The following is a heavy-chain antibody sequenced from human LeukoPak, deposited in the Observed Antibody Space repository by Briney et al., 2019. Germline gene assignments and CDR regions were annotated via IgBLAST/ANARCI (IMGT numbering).Heavy chain of an antibody. CDR3: ARDSSTVTNIDY. CDR2: ISSSSSYI. J-gene: IGHJ4*02. D-gene: IGHD4-17*01. Sequence: GRSLRLSCAASGFTFDDYAMHWVRQAPGKGLEWVSSISSSSSYIYYADSVKGRFTISRDNAKNSLYLQMNSLRAEDTAVYYCARDSSTVTNIDYWGQGTLVTVSS. V-gene: IGHV3-21*01. CDR1: GFTFDDYA.